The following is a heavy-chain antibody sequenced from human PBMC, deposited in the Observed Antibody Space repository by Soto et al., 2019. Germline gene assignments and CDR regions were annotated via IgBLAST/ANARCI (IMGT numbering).Heavy chain of an antibody. CDR2: ISSNGGTT. Sequence: EVQLAESGGGMVQPGGSLRLSCVASGFTFSSYDMHWVRQAPGKGLEYVSSISSNGGTTYYGNSVKGRSTISRDNSKNTLYLQMGSLRAVDMAVYYCVRRVSGNYDYWGQGTLVTVSS. V-gene: IGHV3-64*01. J-gene: IGHJ4*02. CDR3: VRRVSGNYDY. D-gene: IGHD1-7*01. CDR1: GFTFSSYD.